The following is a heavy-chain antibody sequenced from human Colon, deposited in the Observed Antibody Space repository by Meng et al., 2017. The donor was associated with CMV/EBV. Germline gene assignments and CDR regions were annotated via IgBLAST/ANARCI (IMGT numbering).Heavy chain of an antibody. Sequence: SETLSLTCTVSGGSINSSTYYWGWIRQPPGKGLEWIGSIYYRGNTYYNPSLKSRVTLSLDTSKNQFSLKLSSVTAADTAVYYCARADSLTTADYYYYGMDVWGQGTTVTVSS. CDR1: GGSINSSTYY. CDR2: IYYRGNT. V-gene: IGHV4-39*07. D-gene: IGHD4-11*01. CDR3: ARADSLTTADYYYYGMDV. J-gene: IGHJ6*02.